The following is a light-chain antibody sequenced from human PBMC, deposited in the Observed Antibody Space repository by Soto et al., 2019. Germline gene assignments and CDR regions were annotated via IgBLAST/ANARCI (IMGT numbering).Light chain of an antibody. CDR2: EVT. J-gene: IGLJ2*01. CDR1: SSDIGGYNY. Sequence: QSALTQPPSASGSPGQSVTISCTGTSSDIGGYNYVSWYQQHPGKAPKLMIYEVTKRPSGVPDRFSGSKSGNTASLTVSGLQTEDEADYYCSSYAGSTTPFGGGTKLTVL. CDR3: SSYAGSTTP. V-gene: IGLV2-8*01.